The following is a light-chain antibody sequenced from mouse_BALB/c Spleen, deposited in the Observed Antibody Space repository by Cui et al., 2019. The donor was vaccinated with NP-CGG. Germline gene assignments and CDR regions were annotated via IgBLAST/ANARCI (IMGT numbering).Light chain of an antibody. CDR1: TGAVTTSNY. Sequence: QAVVTQESALTTSPGETVTLTGRSNTGAVTTSNYANWVQEKPDHLFTGLIGGTNNRAPGVPARFSGSLIGDKAALTITGAQTEDEAIYFCALWYSNHWVVGGGTKLTVL. V-gene: IGLV1*01. CDR2: GTN. J-gene: IGLJ1*01. CDR3: ALWYSNHWV.